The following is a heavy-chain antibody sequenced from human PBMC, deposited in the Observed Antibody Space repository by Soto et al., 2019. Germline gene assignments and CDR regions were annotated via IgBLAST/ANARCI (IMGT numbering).Heavy chain of an antibody. J-gene: IGHJ4*02. V-gene: IGHV1-69*08. Sequence: QVQLVQSGAEVKKPGSSVKVSCKASGGTFSSYTISWVRQAPGQGLEWMGRIIPILGIANYAQKFQGRVTITADKSTSTAYMELSSLRSEDTAVYYCAREEGDCSGGSCYFAYWCQGTLVTVSS. CDR1: GGTFSSYT. CDR3: AREEGDCSGGSCYFAY. D-gene: IGHD2-15*01. CDR2: IIPILGIA.